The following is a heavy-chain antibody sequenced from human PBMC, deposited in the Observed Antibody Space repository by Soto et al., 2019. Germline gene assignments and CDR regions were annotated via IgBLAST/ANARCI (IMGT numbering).Heavy chain of an antibody. J-gene: IGHJ4*02. CDR1: GF. V-gene: IGHV3-23*01. CDR2: ISDYGANT. CDR3: AKGFSGHYYAF. Sequence: EVQVLESGGGLVQPGGSLRLSCAASGFMSWVRQAPGKGREWVSAISDYGANTYYVDSVKGRFTISKDNAKNTLYLQMNSLRAEDTAVYYCAKGFSGHYYAFRGQGTLVTVSS. D-gene: IGHD3-22*01.